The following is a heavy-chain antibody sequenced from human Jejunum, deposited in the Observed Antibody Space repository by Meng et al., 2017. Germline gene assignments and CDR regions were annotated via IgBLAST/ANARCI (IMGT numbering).Heavy chain of an antibody. CDR3: ARDWGDVRGGFDF. CDR1: GDSVSSNSAS. J-gene: IGHJ4*02. D-gene: IGHD3-10*02. Sequence: VPLQQPWTGLGKPSQTLSPPCAISGDSVSSNSASWNWIRQSPSIGLEWLGRTYYRSKYYNDYALSVKSRITINPDTSKNQFSLQLNSVTPEDTAIYYCARDWGDVRGGFDFWGQGTLVTVSS. CDR2: TYYRSKYYN. V-gene: IGHV6-1*01.